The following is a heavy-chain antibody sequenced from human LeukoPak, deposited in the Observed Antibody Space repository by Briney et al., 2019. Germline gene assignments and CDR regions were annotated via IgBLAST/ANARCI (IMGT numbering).Heavy chain of an antibody. V-gene: IGHV3-48*01. CDR1: GFTFSSYS. Sequence: PGGSLRLSCAASGFTFSSYSMNWVRQAPGKGLEWVSYISSSSSTIYYADSVKGRFTISRDNAKNSLYLQMNSLRAEDTAVYYCASRLATAMHWGQGTLVTVSS. CDR2: ISSSSSTI. D-gene: IGHD5-18*01. J-gene: IGHJ4*02. CDR3: ASRLATAMH.